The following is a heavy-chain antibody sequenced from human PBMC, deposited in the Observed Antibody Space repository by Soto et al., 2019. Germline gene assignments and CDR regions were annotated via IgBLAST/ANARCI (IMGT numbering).Heavy chain of an antibody. V-gene: IGHV1-69*01. CDR1: GGTFSSYP. CDR3: GRVVVGSRLRIGY. D-gene: IGHD1-26*01. J-gene: IGHJ4*02. Sequence: QVQLVQSGAEVKKPGSSVTVSCKASGGTFSSYPISWVRQAPGQGLEWMAGISHIFGTPIYAQKFQDRVTITADDSTMTSYMEMKRLTSEDTAVYYCGRVVVGSRLRIGYWGQVTLVTISS. CDR2: ISHIFGTP.